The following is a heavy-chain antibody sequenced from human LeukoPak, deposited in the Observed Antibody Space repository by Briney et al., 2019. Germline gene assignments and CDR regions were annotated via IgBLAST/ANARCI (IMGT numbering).Heavy chain of an antibody. J-gene: IGHJ5*02. V-gene: IGHV4-4*09. CDR1: GGSISSYY. CDR2: FYTSGST. Sequence: PSETLSLTCTFCGGSISSYYGSCIRQPPGKGLEWIGYFYTSGSTIYNPSLKRRVTISVDTSKNQFSLKLSSVTAADTAVYYCARHEGFDLDIWFDPWGQGTRVTVPS. CDR3: ARHEGFDLDIWFDP.